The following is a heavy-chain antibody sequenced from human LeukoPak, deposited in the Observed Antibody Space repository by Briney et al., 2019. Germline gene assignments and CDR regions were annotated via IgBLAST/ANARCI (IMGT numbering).Heavy chain of an antibody. V-gene: IGHV1-46*01. J-gene: IGHJ4*02. CDR3: ARDGTPEYDHIWGRPQLY. CDR2: INPSGGST. Sequence: ASVKVSCKASGYTFTRYYLHWVRQAPGQGLEWMGIINPSGGSTRYAQKFQGRVTMSRDTSTSTVYMELKRLRSEDTAIYYCARDGTPEYDHIWGRPQLYWGQGTLVIVSS. CDR1: GYTFTRYY. D-gene: IGHD3-16*01.